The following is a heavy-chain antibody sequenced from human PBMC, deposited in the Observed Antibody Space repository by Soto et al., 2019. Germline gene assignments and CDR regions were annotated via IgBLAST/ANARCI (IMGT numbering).Heavy chain of an antibody. CDR1: GGTFSSYA. D-gene: IGHD3-22*01. V-gene: IGHV1-69*13. J-gene: IGHJ3*02. CDR2: IIPIFGTA. Sequence: ASVKVSCKASGGTFSSYAISWVRQAPGQGLEWMGGIIPIFGTANYAQKFQGRVTITADESTSTAYMELSSLRSEDTAVYYCALKLFYDSSGYYPGAFDIWGQGTMVTV. CDR3: ALKLFYDSSGYYPGAFDI.